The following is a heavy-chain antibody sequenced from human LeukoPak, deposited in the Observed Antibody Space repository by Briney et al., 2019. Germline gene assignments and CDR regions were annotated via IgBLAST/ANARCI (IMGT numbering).Heavy chain of an antibody. CDR2: IIPIFGTA. CDR3: ARVSGGNSNIDY. J-gene: IGHJ4*02. D-gene: IGHD4-23*01. Sequence: SVRVSCKASGCAFSSYAIGRVRQAPGQWLESMGGIIPIFGTANYAQKFQGRVTITADESTSTAYMELSSLRSEDTAVYYCARVSGGNSNIDYWGQGTLVTVSS. CDR1: GCAFSSYA. V-gene: IGHV1-69*01.